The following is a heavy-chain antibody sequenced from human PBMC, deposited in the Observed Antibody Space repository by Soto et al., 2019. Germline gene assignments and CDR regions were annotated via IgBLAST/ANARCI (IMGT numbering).Heavy chain of an antibody. CDR1: GYTFTNND. V-gene: IGHV1-8*02. CDR3: ARMESFGSLNWFDP. Sequence: ASVKVSCKASGYTFTNNDVSWVRQATGQGLEWMGWMNPGSGDTGYAQKFQGRVTMTRDTSIATAYMELNSLTSEDTAIYYCARMESFGSLNWFDPWGQGTLVTVSS. D-gene: IGHD5-18*01. J-gene: IGHJ5*02. CDR2: MNPGSGDT.